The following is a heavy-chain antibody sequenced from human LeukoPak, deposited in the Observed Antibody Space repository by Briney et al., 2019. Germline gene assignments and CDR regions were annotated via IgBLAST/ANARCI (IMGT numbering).Heavy chain of an antibody. CDR1: GGSISSYY. V-gene: IGHV4-59*01. Sequence: PSETLSLTCAVSGGSISSYYWSWIRQPPGKGLEWIGYIYYSGSTNYNPSLKSRVTISVDTSKNQFSLKLSSVTAADTAVYYCAREKGLFDIWGQGTMVTVSS. J-gene: IGHJ3*02. CDR2: IYYSGST. CDR3: AREKGLFDI.